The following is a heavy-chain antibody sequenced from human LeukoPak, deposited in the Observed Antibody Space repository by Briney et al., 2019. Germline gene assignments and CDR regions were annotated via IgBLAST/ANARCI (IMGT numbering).Heavy chain of an antibody. D-gene: IGHD3-10*01. CDR1: GGSISSYY. CDR2: IYYSGST. Sequence: SETLSLTCTVSGGSISSYYWSWLRQPPGKGLEWIGYIYYSGSTNYNPSLKSRVTISVDTSKNQFSLKLSSVTAADTAVYYCARSSPGTYYFDYWGQGTLVTVSS. V-gene: IGHV4-59*01. CDR3: ARSSPGTYYFDY. J-gene: IGHJ4*02.